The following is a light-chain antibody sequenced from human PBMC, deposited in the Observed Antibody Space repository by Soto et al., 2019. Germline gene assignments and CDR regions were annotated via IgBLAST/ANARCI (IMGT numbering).Light chain of an antibody. J-gene: IGKJ1*01. Sequence: DIQMTHYPSTLSASVGDRVSITCRASHSISSWLAWYQQKPGKAPKLLIYKASSLESGVPSRFSGSGSGTEFTLTISSLPPDDFATYYCQQYNRYWTFCQGTKVDI. CDR1: HSISSW. CDR2: KAS. CDR3: QQYNRYWT. V-gene: IGKV1-5*03.